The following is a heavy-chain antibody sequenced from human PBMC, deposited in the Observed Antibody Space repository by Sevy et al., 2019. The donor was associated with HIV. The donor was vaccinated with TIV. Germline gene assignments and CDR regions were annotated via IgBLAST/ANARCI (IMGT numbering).Heavy chain of an antibody. J-gene: IGHJ4*02. CDR2: ISYDGSHK. V-gene: IGHV3-30*03. D-gene: IGHD3-10*01. CDR1: GLTFSTYG. CDR3: ARDRTYGSFIDY. Sequence: GGSLRLSCAASGLTFSTYGMHWVRQAPGKGLEWVAVISYDGSHKYYADSVKGRFTISRDNSKNTLYLQMNSLKVEDTAVYYCARDRTYGSFIDYWGQGTLVTVSS.